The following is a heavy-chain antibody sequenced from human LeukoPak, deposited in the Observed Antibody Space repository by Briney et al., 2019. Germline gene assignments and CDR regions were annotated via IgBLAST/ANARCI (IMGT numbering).Heavy chain of an antibody. J-gene: IGHJ4*02. V-gene: IGHV1-69*04. Sequence: SVKVSCKASGGTFSSYAISWVRQAPGQGLEWMGRIIPILGIANYAQKFQGRVTITADKSTSTAYMEIRSLRSDDTALYYCARGGYSYGYMGYSDYWGQGTLVTVSP. CDR2: IIPILGIA. D-gene: IGHD5-18*01. CDR1: GGTFSSYA. CDR3: ARGGYSYGYMGYSDY.